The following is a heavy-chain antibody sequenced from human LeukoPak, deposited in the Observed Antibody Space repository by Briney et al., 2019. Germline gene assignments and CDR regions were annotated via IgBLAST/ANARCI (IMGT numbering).Heavy chain of an antibody. CDR3: AKDASSWYYFDY. CDR1: GFIFENYG. J-gene: IGHJ4*02. CDR2: ISYDGSTK. V-gene: IGHV3-30*18. Sequence: GRSLRLPCAASGFIFENYGMHWVRQAPGQGLQWVAVISYDGSTKYYEDSVKGRFTISRDNSKNTLFLELNSLRAEDTAVYYCAKDASSWYYFDYWGQGTLVTVSS. D-gene: IGHD6-13*01.